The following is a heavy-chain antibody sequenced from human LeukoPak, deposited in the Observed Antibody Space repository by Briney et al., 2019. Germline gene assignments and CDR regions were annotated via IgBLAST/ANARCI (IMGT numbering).Heavy chain of an antibody. CDR2: IKEDGSEK. J-gene: IGHJ4*02. Sequence: GGSLRLSCAASGFSFSSYWMSWVRQAPGKGLEWVANIKEDGSEKYYVDSVKGRFTISRDNAKNSLYLQMNSLRAEDTAVYHCARARRHSSSWPYYFDYWGQGTLVTVSS. CDR1: GFSFSSYW. D-gene: IGHD6-13*01. V-gene: IGHV3-7*03. CDR3: ARARRHSSSWPYYFDY.